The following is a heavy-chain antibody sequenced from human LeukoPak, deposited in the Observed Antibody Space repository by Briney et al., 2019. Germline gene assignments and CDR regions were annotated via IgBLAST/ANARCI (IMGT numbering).Heavy chain of an antibody. J-gene: IGHJ4*02. Sequence: ASVKVSCKASGYTFTGYYMYWVRQAPGQGLEWVGWINPNSGGTNYAQKFQGRVTMTRDTSISTAYMELSRLRSDDTAVYYCAREFYGSRPGSRSYYFDYWGQGTLVTVSS. CDR1: GYTFTGYY. V-gene: IGHV1-2*02. D-gene: IGHD1-14*01. CDR2: INPNSGGT. CDR3: AREFYGSRPGSRSYYFDY.